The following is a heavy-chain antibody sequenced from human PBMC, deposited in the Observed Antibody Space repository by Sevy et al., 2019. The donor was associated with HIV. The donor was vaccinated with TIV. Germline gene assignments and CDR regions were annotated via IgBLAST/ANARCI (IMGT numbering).Heavy chain of an antibody. CDR2: IRRKVNIYAT. V-gene: IGHV3-73*01. CDR1: GFNFSGST. Sequence: GGSLRLSCAASGFNFSGSTMYWVRQASGKGLEWVGRIRRKVNIYATAYAESVKGRFTISRDDSKNTAYLQMTGLKTEDTAMYYCSSQRSIAVAGDYFDYWGQGTLVTVSS. CDR3: SSQRSIAVAGDYFDY. J-gene: IGHJ4*02. D-gene: IGHD6-19*01.